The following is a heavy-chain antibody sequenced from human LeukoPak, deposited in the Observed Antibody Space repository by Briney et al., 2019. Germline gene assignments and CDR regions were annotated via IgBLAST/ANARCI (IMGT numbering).Heavy chain of an antibody. CDR1: GGSISSYY. V-gene: IGHV4-59*13. CDR3: ARGRDEHKAGY. D-gene: IGHD6-25*01. Sequence: SDTVSLTCNISGGSISSYYWSWIRQPPGKGREWMGCIHPSGSPYYSPSLTSRVAISVDTSTNQIFLKLSSVTAADTAVYYCARGRDEHKAGYWGQGALVTVSS. J-gene: IGHJ4*02. CDR2: IHPSGSP.